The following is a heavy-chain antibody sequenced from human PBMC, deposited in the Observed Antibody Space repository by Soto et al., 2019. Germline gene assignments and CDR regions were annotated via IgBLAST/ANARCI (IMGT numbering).Heavy chain of an antibody. D-gene: IGHD3-10*01. J-gene: IGHJ4*02. Sequence: EVQLVESGGGLVQPGGSLRLSCAASGFTFSSHWLHWVRQAPGKGLVWVSRINSDGSSTNYADSVKGQFTISRDNAKNTVYLQVNSLRVEDTAVYYCARGGSGTSLLDYWGQGTLVTVSS. CDR3: ARGGSGTSLLDY. CDR2: INSDGSST. CDR1: GFTFSSHW. V-gene: IGHV3-74*01.